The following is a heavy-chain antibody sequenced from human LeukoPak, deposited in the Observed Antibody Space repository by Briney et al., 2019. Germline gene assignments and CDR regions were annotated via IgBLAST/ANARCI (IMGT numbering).Heavy chain of an antibody. CDR1: GFTFSSYA. Sequence: GGSLKLSCAASGFTFSSYAMNWVRHTPGKGLEWVSAISGSGSSTYYADSVKGRFTISRDNSKNTLYLQMTSLRAEDTAVYHCAKHSIYYYGSGSCSDCWAQGPLVTVSS. CDR2: ISGSGSST. D-gene: IGHD3-10*01. V-gene: IGHV3-23*01. CDR3: AKHSIYYYGSGSCSDC. J-gene: IGHJ4*02.